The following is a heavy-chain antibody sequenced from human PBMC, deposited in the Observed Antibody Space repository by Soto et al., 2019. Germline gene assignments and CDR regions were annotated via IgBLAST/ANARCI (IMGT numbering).Heavy chain of an antibody. CDR3: VRDLHGGIYGRAV. CDR2: ITTAGDT. Sequence: PGGSLRLSCAASGFTFSNYDMHWVRQVTGKGLEWVSGITTAGDTYYPGSVKGRFTISREKAKNSLYLQMNSLSAGDTAVYYCVRDLHGGIYGRAVWGQGPTVTVS. V-gene: IGHV3-13*01. J-gene: IGHJ6*02. CDR1: GFTFSNYD.